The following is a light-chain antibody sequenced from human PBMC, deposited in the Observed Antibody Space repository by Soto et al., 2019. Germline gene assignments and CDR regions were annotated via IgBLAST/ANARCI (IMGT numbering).Light chain of an antibody. CDR1: SSDIGAGYH. CDR2: GNT. Sequence: QSVLTEPPSVSVAPGQRVTISCTGSSSDIGAGYHVHWYQQLPGTAPKLLIYGNTNRPSGVPDRFSGSKSGTSASLAITGLQAEDEADYYCQSYDSSLSGYVFGTGTKVTVL. J-gene: IGLJ1*01. CDR3: QSYDSSLSGYV. V-gene: IGLV1-40*01.